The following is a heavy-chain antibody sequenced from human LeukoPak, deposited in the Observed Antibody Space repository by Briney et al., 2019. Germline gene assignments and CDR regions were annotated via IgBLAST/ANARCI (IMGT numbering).Heavy chain of an antibody. CDR3: ARRGLPVGDAFDI. D-gene: IGHD1-26*01. J-gene: IGHJ3*02. CDR1: GFTFSSYN. V-gene: IGHV3-48*01. CDR2: ISSSGSTI. Sequence: PGGSLRLSCAASGFTFSSYNMNWVRQAPGKGLEWVSYISSSGSTIYYADSVKGRFTVSRDNAKNSLYLQMNSLRAEDTAVYYCARRGLPVGDAFDIWGQGTMVTVSS.